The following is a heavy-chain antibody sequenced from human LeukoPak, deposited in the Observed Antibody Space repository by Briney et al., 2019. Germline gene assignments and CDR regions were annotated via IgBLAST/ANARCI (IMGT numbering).Heavy chain of an antibody. CDR3: ARLSLTVTQH. CDR2: ISYDGSNK. D-gene: IGHD4-17*01. Sequence: GGSLRLSCAASGFTFSSYAMHWVRQAPGKGLEWVAVISYDGSNKYYADSVKGRFIISRDNSKNTLYLQMNSLRAEDTAVYYCARLSLTVTQHWGQGTLVTVSS. CDR1: GFTFSSYA. V-gene: IGHV3-30-3*01. J-gene: IGHJ4*02.